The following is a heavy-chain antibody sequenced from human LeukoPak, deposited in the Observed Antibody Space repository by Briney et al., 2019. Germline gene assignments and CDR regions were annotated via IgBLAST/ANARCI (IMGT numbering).Heavy chain of an antibody. Sequence: SETLSLTCTVSGGSISSYYWSWIRQPPGKGLEWIGSIYYSGSTYYNPSLKSRVTISVDTSKNQFSLKLSSVTAADTAVYYCARDKTTVTSSGGDWGQGTLVTVSS. CDR3: ARDKTTVTSSGGD. D-gene: IGHD4-11*01. J-gene: IGHJ4*02. CDR1: GGSISSYY. CDR2: IYYSGST. V-gene: IGHV4-59*12.